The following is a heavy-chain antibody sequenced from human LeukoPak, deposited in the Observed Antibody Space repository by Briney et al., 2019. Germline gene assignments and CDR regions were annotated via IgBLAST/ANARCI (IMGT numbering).Heavy chain of an antibody. CDR2: ISGYNGNT. V-gene: IGHV1-18*04. CDR3: AREGYCNSTSCYKPFDY. CDR1: GYTFTGYY. J-gene: IGHJ4*02. Sequence: ASVKVSCKASGYTFTGYYIHWVRQAPGQGLEWMGWISGYNGNTNYAQKLQGRVTMTTDTSTSTAYMELRSLRSDDTAVYYCAREGYCNSTSCYKPFDYWGQGTLVTVSS. D-gene: IGHD2-2*01.